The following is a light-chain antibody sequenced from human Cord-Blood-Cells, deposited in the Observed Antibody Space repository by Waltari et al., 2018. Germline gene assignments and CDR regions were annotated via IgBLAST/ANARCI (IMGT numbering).Light chain of an antibody. Sequence: QSALTQPASVSGSPGQSITISCTGTSSDVGGEKQVSWYQQNPGKAPKLMIYEVSNRPSGVSNRFSGSKSGNTASLTISGLQAEDEADYYCSSYTSSSTPVVFGGGTKLTVL. J-gene: IGLJ2*01. V-gene: IGLV2-14*01. CDR1: SSDVGGEKQ. CDR2: EVS. CDR3: SSYTSSSTPVV.